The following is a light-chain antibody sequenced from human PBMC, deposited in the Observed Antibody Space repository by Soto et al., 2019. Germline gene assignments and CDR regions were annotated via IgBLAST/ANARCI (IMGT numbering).Light chain of an antibody. V-gene: IGKV1-33*01. CDR1: QDINIY. CDR3: QSIST. J-gene: IGKJ3*01. Sequence: DIQMTQSPSSLSASIGDRVTITCQASQDINIYVNWYQHKPGQAPKILINDASNLETGVPSRFSGSGSGTNFSFTISSLQPEDFATYFCQSISTFGPGTKVTIK. CDR2: DAS.